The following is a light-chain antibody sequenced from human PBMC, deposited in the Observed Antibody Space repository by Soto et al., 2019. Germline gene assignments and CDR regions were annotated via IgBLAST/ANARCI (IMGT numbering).Light chain of an antibody. J-gene: IGKJ4*01. CDR2: AAF. CDR1: QGINSH. CDR3: QQVSGYPRS. V-gene: IGKV1-9*01. Sequence: DIQLTQSPSFLSASVGDRVTITCRARQGINSHLAWYQQEPGKAPKLLSYAAFFLQSGVPSRFSGSASGTEFTLTISSLQPEDFATYYCQQVSGYPRSFGGGTKVDIK.